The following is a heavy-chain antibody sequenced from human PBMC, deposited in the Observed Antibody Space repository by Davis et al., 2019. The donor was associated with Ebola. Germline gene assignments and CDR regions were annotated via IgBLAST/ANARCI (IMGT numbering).Heavy chain of an antibody. D-gene: IGHD6-13*01. CDR1: GFTFSSYW. CDR2: IIQDGSKK. J-gene: IGHJ3*02. V-gene: IGHV3-7*03. Sequence: GESLKISCAASGFTFSSYWMSWVRQAPGKGLEWVANIIQDGSKKYYVDSVKGRFTTSRDNAKNSLYLQMNSLRAEDTAVYYCARDLSWYHAFDIWGQGTMVTVSS. CDR3: ARDLSWYHAFDI.